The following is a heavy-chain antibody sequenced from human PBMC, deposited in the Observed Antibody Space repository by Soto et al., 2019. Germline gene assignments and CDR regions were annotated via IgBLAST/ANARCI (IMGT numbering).Heavy chain of an antibody. D-gene: IGHD3-16*01. CDR1: GYTFSRSG. CDR3: AGGSGDTDSAWLDT. J-gene: IGHJ5*02. CDR2: ISAFNGKT. Sequence: QIQLVQSGGEVRKPGASVKLSCKASGYTFSRSGLSWVRQRHRLGLGWLGWISAFNGKTKSAQEGQGRVNMTTHTSQTTAYMAVECLTSDDSAVYFCAGGSGDTDSAWLDTWGKGTLVTAPS. V-gene: IGHV1-18*01.